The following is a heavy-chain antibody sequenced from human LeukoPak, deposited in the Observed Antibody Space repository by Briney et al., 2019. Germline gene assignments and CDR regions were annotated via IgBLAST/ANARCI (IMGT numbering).Heavy chain of an antibody. CDR2: ILTSGNT. D-gene: IGHD1-1*01. J-gene: IGHJ3*02. CDR1: GGSISGNA. V-gene: IGHV4-4*07. CDR3: ARRYNSGNDDVFDI. Sequence: SETLSLTCTVSGGSISGNAWNWIRQPAGKGLDWIGRILTSGNTDYNPSLESRVTMSVDTSKNQFSLKLNSLTAADTAVYYCARRYNSGNDDVFDIWGQGTMVAVSS.